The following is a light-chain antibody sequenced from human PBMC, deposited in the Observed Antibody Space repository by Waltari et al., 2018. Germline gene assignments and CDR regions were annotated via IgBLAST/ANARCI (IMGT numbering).Light chain of an antibody. CDR1: SSDVGSYNL. CDR2: EVS. V-gene: IGLV2-23*02. J-gene: IGLJ2*01. CDR3: CSYAGSSTPVI. Sequence: QSALTQPASVSGSPGQSITISCTGTSSDVGSYNLVSWYQQHPGKAPKLMIYEVSKRPSGFFNRFSGSKSGNTASLTISGLQAGDEADYYCCSYAGSSTPVIFGGGTKLTVL.